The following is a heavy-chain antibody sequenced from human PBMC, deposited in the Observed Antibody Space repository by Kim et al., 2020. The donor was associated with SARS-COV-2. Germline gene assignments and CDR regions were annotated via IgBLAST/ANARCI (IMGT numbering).Heavy chain of an antibody. Sequence: GYADTVKGRFPISRDNANNSLYLQMNSLRAEDTDLYYCVKDMDNGSSFEYGGQGTLVTVSS. J-gene: IGHJ4*02. V-gene: IGHV3-9*01. CDR3: VKDMDNGSSFEY. D-gene: IGHD1-26*01.